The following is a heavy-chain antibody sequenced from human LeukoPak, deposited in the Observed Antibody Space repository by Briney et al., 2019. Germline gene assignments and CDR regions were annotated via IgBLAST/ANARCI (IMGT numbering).Heavy chain of an antibody. J-gene: IGHJ6*02. CDR1: GFTFSSYS. CDR3: ARDAIVVVPAVDYYYYGMDV. CDR2: ISSSSSTI. V-gene: IGHV3-48*04. D-gene: IGHD2-2*01. Sequence: GGSLRLSCAASGFTFSSYSMNWVRQAPGKGLEWVSYISSSSSTIYYADSVKGRFTISRDNAKNSLYLQMNSLRAEDTAVYYCARDAIVVVPAVDYYYYGMDVWGQGTTVTVSS.